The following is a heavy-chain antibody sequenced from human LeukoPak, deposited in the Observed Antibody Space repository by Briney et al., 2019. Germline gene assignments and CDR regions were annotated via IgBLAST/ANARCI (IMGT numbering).Heavy chain of an antibody. Sequence: PSETLSLTCTVSGGSISSSSYYWGWIRQPPGKGLEWIGSLDYGGSTYYNPSLQSRVTRSVDTSKNQFSLRLSSVTAADTAVYYCARSQDYYEFDYWGQGSLVTVSS. CDR3: ARSQDYYEFDY. D-gene: IGHD3-16*01. CDR2: LDYGGST. CDR1: GGSISSSSYY. V-gene: IGHV4-39*01. J-gene: IGHJ4*02.